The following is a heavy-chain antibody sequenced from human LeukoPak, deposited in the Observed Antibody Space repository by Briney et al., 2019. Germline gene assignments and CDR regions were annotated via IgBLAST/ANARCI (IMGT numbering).Heavy chain of an antibody. Sequence: EASVKVSCKASGGTFSSYAISWVRQAPGQGLEWMGWINPNSGGTNYAQKFQGRVTMTRDTSITTAYMELSRLSSDDTAVYYCARHPGKATNDWYFDLWGRGTLVTVSS. CDR2: INPNSGGT. CDR3: ARHPGKATNDWYFDL. D-gene: IGHD1-14*01. J-gene: IGHJ2*01. V-gene: IGHV1-2*02. CDR1: GGTFSSYA.